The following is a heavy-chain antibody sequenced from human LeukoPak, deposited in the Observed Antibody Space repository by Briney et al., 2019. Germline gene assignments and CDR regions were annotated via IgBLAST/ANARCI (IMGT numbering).Heavy chain of an antibody. V-gene: IGHV4-59*01. J-gene: IGHJ6*02. D-gene: IGHD2-21*02. CDR3: ARDQGVVVTANSFYYYYYGMDV. Sequence: SETLSLTCTVSGGSISSYYWSWIRQPPGKGLEWIGYIYYSGSTNYNPSLKSRVTISVDTSKNQFSLKLSSVTAADTAVYYCARDQGVVVTANSFYYYYYGMDVWGQGTTVTVSS. CDR2: IYYSGST. CDR1: GGSISSYY.